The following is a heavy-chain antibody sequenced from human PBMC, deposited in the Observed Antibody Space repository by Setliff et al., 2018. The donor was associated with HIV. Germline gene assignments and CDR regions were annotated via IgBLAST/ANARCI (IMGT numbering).Heavy chain of an antibody. Sequence: GGSLRLSCAASGFTFSSYAMSWVRQAPGKGLEWVSAISGSGGSTYYSDSVKGRFTISRDNSKNTLYLQMDSLRPKDTAAYYCARAPSWQRQVDFWGQGTLVTVSS. CDR2: ISGSGGST. D-gene: IGHD6-25*01. J-gene: IGHJ4*02. CDR3: ARAPSWQRQVDF. V-gene: IGHV3-23*01. CDR1: GFTFSSYA.